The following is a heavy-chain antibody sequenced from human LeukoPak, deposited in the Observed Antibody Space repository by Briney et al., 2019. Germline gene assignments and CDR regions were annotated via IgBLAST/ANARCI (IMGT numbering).Heavy chain of an antibody. V-gene: IGHV3-48*01. CDR2: IDSRSGST. CDR1: QFTFSHFN. J-gene: IGHJ5*02. Sequence: GGSLRLSCADSQFTFSHFNMNWVRQPPGKGLEWVSYIDSRSGSTFYADSVKGRFTISRDNAKNSLYLQMNGLRVEDTAVYYCARDGYNWDGCGWFDPWGQGTPVIVSS. CDR3: ARDGYNWDGCGWFDP. D-gene: IGHD1-1*01.